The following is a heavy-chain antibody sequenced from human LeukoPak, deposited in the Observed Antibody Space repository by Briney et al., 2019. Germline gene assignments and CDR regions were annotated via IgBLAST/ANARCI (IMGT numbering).Heavy chain of an antibody. CDR3: ARERGSSSWLFTYYYYYGMDV. D-gene: IGHD6-13*01. V-gene: IGHV1-18*01. J-gene: IGHJ6*02. CDR2: ISAYNGNT. Sequence: ASVKVSCKASGYTFTSYGISWVRQAPGQGLEWMGWISAYNGNTNYAQKLQGRVTMTTDTSTSTAYMELRSLRSDDTAVYYCARERGSSSWLFTYYYYYGMDVWGQGTTVTLSS. CDR1: GYTFTSYG.